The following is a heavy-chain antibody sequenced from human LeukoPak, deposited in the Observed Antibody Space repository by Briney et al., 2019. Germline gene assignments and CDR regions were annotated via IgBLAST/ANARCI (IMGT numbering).Heavy chain of an antibody. Sequence: GGSLRLSCAASGFTFSSYDMSWGRQAPGKGLEWVSAISGSGGSTYYADSVKGRFTISRDNSKNTLYLQMNSLRAEDTAVYYCARFPRLQYYFDYWGQGTLVTVSS. V-gene: IGHV3-23*01. CDR3: ARFPRLQYYFDY. CDR2: ISGSGGST. CDR1: GFTFSSYD. J-gene: IGHJ4*02. D-gene: IGHD3-10*01.